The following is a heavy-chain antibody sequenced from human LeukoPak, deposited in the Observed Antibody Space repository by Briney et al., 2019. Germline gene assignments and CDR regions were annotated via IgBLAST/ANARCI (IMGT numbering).Heavy chain of an antibody. D-gene: IGHD3-10*01. CDR2: IYYSGST. CDR3: ARLRVRVGWFDP. Sequence: PSETLSLTCTVSGGSISSSSYYWGWIRQPPGKGLEWIGSIYYSGSTYYNPSLKSRVTISVDTSKNQFSLKLSSVTAADTAVYYCARLRVRVGWFDPWGQGTLVTVSS. J-gene: IGHJ5*02. CDR1: GGSISSSSYY. V-gene: IGHV4-39*07.